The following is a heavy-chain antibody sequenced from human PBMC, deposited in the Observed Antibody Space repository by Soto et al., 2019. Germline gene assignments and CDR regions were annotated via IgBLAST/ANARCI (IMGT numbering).Heavy chain of an antibody. V-gene: IGHV3-33*08. CDR2: IWYDGSNK. J-gene: IGHJ4*02. Sequence: PGGSLRLSCVASGFSFSSQAMHWVRQAPGKGLEWVAVIWYDGSNKYYADSVKGRFTISRDNSKNTLYLQMNSLRAEDTAVYYCARGAVTLDYWGQGTLVTVSS. CDR3: ARGAVTLDY. D-gene: IGHD4-17*01. CDR1: GFSFSSQA.